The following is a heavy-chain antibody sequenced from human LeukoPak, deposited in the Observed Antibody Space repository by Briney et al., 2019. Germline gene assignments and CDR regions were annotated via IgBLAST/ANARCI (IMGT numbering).Heavy chain of an antibody. CDR2: ISGSGGST. Sequence: GGSLRLSCAASGFTFSSYAMSWVRQAPGKGLEWVSAISGSGGSTYYADSVKGRFTISRDNSKNTLYLQMNSLRAEDTAVYYCAKDKNPSRTIFGVVTTYYWGQGTLVTVSS. V-gene: IGHV3-23*01. CDR1: GFTFSSYA. D-gene: IGHD3-3*01. CDR3: AKDKNPSRTIFGVVTTYY. J-gene: IGHJ4*02.